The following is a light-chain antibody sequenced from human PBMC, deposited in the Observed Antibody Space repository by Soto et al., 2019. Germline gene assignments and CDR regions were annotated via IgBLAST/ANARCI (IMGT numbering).Light chain of an antibody. CDR2: DVS. CDR1: SSDVGGYNY. CDR3: TSYTSSSTL. Sequence: QSVLTQPASVSGSPGQSITISCTGTSSDVGGYNYVSWYQQHPGKAPKLMIYDVSNRSSGVSNRFSGSKSGNTASLTISGIQAEDEADFYCTSYTSSSTLFGTGTKLTVL. V-gene: IGLV2-14*01. J-gene: IGLJ1*01.